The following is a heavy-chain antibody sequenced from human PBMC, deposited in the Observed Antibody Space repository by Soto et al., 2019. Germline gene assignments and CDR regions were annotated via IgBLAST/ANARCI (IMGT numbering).Heavy chain of an antibody. V-gene: IGHV4-59*01. J-gene: IGHJ4*02. D-gene: IGHD3-9*01. CDR1: GGSISSYY. CDR2: IYYSGST. Sequence: QVQLQESGPGLVKPSETLSLTCSVSGGSISSYYWSWIRQPPGKGLEWIGYIYYSGSTNYNPSLKSRVTISLDTCKNQFSLKLNSVTAADTAVYFCARVPRAHYDILTGYPNYLDYWGQGTLVTVSS. CDR3: ARVPRAHYDILTGYPNYLDY.